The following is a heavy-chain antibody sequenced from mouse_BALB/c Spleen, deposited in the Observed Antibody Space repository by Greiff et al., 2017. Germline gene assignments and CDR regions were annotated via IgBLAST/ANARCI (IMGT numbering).Heavy chain of an antibody. CDR1: GFTFSDYY. V-gene: IGHV5-4*02. CDR3: ARDGTTAKGFAY. CDR2: ISDGGSYT. Sequence: EVKLVESGGGLVKPGGSLKLSCAASGFTFSDYYMYWVRQTPEKRLEWVATISDGGSYTYYPDSVKGRFTISRDNAKNNLYLQMSSLKSEDTAMYYCARDGTTAKGFAYWGQGTLVTVSA. D-gene: IGHD1-2*01. J-gene: IGHJ3*01.